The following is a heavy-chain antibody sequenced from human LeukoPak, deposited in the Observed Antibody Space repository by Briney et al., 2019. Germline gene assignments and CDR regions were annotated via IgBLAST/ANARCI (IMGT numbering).Heavy chain of an antibody. V-gene: IGHV3-48*03. CDR3: ARVEPVGATTDY. CDR2: ISSSGSTI. J-gene: IGHJ4*02. D-gene: IGHD1-26*01. CDR1: GFTFSSYE. Sequence: GGSLRLSCAASGFTFSSYEMNWVRQAPGKGLEWVSSISSSGSTIDYADSVKGRFTISRDNAKNSLYLQMNSLRAEDTAVYYCARVEPVGATTDYWGQGTLVTVSS.